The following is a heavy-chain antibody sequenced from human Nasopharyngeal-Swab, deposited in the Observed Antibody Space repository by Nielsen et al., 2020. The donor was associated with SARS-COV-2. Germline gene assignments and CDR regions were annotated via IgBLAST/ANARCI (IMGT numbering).Heavy chain of an antibody. CDR2: IYYNGNT. CDR3: VRSSSWYYFDY. CDR1: GDSFASSTFY. D-gene: IGHD6-13*01. J-gene: IGHJ4*02. Sequence: GSLRPSCTVSGDSFASSTFYWGWIRQPPGKGLEWIWNIYYNGNTYQTPSLKSRLTISVDKSKNQFSLQLSSVTAADTAVYYCVRSSSWYYFDYWAQGTQVTVSS. V-gene: IGHV4-39*01.